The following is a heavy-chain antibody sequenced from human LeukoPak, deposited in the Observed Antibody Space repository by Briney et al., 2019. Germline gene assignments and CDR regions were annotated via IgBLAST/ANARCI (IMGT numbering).Heavy chain of an antibody. CDR2: IYTSGST. CDR3: ARALGYCSSTSCYFGAFDI. V-gene: IGHV4-61*02. CDR1: GGSISSGSYY. D-gene: IGHD2-2*01. Sequence: SQTLSLTCTVSGGSISSGSYYWSWIRQPAGKGLEWIGRIYTSGSTNYNPSLKSRVTISVDTSKNQFSLKLSSVTAADTAVYYCARALGYCSSTSCYFGAFDIWGQGTMVTVSS. J-gene: IGHJ3*02.